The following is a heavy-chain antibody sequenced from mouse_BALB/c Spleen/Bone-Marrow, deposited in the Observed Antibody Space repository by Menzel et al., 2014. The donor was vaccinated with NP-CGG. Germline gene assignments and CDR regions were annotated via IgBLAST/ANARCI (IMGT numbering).Heavy chain of an antibody. D-gene: IGHD4-1*01. CDR1: GFNFRSFG. CDR3: ERGENWDDFDV. V-gene: IGHV5-17*02. J-gene: IGHJ1*01. Sequence: EVQLEQSGGDLVQPGGSRRLSCAASGFNFRSFGMHWVRQAPEQGLEWVACIDSGSSTILYVQTVQGRFTISRDTPPNTLFLRMTSLRSEDTASYYCERGENWDDFDVWGEGTTVTVSS. CDR2: IDSGSSTI.